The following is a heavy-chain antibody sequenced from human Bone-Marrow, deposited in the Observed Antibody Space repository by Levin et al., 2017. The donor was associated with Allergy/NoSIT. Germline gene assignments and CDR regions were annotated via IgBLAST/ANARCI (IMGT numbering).Heavy chain of an antibody. V-gene: IGHV3-30*04. CDR3: ARAGYDILTGSYYFDY. D-gene: IGHD3-9*01. CDR1: GFTFSSYA. CDR2: ISYDGSNK. Sequence: LSLTCAASGFTFSSYAMHWVRQAPGKGLEWVAVISYDGSNKYYADSVKGRFTISRDNSKNTLYLQMNSLRAEDTAVYYCARAGYDILTGSYYFDYWGQGTLVTVSS. J-gene: IGHJ4*02.